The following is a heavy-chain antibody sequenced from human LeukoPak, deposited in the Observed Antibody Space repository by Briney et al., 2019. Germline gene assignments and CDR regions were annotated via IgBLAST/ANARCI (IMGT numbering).Heavy chain of an antibody. CDR2: ISWNSGSI. CDR1: GFTFDDYA. J-gene: IGHJ3*02. Sequence: SGGSLRLSCAASGFTFDDYAMHWVRQAPGKGLEWVSGISWNSGSIGYADSVKGRFTISRDNAKNSLYLQMNSLRAEDTALYYCAKDVRSPSALDIWGQGTMVTVSS. V-gene: IGHV3-9*01. CDR3: AKDVRSPSALDI.